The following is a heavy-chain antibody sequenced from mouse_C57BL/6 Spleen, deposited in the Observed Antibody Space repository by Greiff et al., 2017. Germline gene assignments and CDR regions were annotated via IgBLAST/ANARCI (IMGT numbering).Heavy chain of an antibody. CDR3: ARSAAQAFYFDY. D-gene: IGHD3-2*02. CDR1: GYAFTNYL. J-gene: IGHJ2*01. V-gene: IGHV1-54*01. CDR2: INPGSGGT. Sequence: VQLQQSGAELVRPGTSVKVSCKASGYAFTNYLIEWVKQRPGQGLEWIGVINPGSGGTKYNEKFKGKATLTADKSSSTAYMPLSSLTSEDSAVYFCARSAAQAFYFDYWGQGTTLTVSS.